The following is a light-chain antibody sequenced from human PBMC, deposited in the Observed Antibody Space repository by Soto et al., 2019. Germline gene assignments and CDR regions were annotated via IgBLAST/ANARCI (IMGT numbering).Light chain of an antibody. CDR3: ETYDCSLGV. Sequence: QSVLTQPPSVSGAPGQRVTISCTGSSSNIGAGYDVHWYQQLPGTAPKLLIYGNSNRPSGVPDRFSGSKSGTSASLAITGCQAEDEAAYDSETYDCSLGVFGPGT. V-gene: IGLV1-40*01. J-gene: IGLJ1*01. CDR2: GNS. CDR1: SSNIGAGYD.